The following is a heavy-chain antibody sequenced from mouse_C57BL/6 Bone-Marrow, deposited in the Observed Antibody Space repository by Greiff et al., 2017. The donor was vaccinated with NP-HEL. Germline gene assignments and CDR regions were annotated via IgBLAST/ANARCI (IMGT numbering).Heavy chain of an antibody. CDR2: IYPGSGST. CDR3: ATLPTVVARGYAMDY. CDR1: GYTFTSYW. Sequence: QVHVKQSGAELVKPGASVKMSCKASGYTFTSYWITWVKQRPGQGLEWIGDIYPGSGSTNYNEKFKSKATLTVDTSSSTAYMQLSSLTSEDSAVYYCATLPTVVARGYAMDYWGQGTSVTVSS. D-gene: IGHD1-1*01. J-gene: IGHJ4*01. V-gene: IGHV1-55*01.